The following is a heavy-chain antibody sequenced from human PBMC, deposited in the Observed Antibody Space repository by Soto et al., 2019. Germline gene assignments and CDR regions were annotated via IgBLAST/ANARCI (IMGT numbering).Heavy chain of an antibody. CDR2: VTPIFGTT. CDR1: GGTFTSFA. J-gene: IGHJ2*01. V-gene: IGHV1-69*06. D-gene: IGHD3-16*02. Sequence: QVHLVQSGAEVRKPGSSVKVSCKPSGGTFTSFAFSWVRQAPGQGPEWMGGVTPIFGTTNYAQNFQGRVSITADKATNTAYLELTNLKSEDTAVYYCARGPWKRVGQLSLSYWYFDLWGRGTLVTVSS. CDR3: ARGPWKRVGQLSLSYWYFDL.